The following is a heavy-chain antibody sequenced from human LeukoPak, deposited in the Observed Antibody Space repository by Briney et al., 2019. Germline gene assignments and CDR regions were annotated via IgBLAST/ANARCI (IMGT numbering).Heavy chain of an antibody. V-gene: IGHV4-4*07. Sequence: SETLSLTCTVSGASITSSYWSWIRQPAGKGLEWIGRVYPTGITNYSPSLKSRVTMSVDTSKNQFSLKLSSVTAADTAVYFCARDYSVNHHWPYFDFWGQGTLVTVSS. CDR2: VYPTGIT. CDR1: GASITSSY. CDR3: ARDYSVNHHWPYFDF. D-gene: IGHD1-26*01. J-gene: IGHJ4*02.